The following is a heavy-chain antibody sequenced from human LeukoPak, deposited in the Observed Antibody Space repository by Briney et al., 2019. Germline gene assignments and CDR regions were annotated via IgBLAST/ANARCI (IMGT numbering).Heavy chain of an antibody. CDR1: GDSISSTTYP. CDR2: VCYHGST. Sequence: SETLSLTCTVSGDSISSTTYPWGWIRQSPGKGLEWIGSVCYHGSTSYNPSLSKRVTVSVDTSKNQFSLKLSSVTAADTAVYYCARLGRRYYYGMDVWGQGTTVTVSS. J-gene: IGHJ6*02. V-gene: IGHV4-39*07. CDR3: ARLGRRYYYGMDV.